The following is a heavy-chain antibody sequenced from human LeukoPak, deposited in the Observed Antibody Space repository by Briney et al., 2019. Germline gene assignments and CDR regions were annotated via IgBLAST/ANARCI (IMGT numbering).Heavy chain of an antibody. CDR3: ARNGGNSDFDY. J-gene: IGHJ4*02. CDR2: IYHSGAT. V-gene: IGHV4-4*02. D-gene: IGHD4-23*01. Sequence: KTSETLSLTCAVSGGSISSSSSNCWTWVRQPPGEGLEWIGEIYHSGATNYNPSLKSRVTMLLDKSKNQFSLKLNSVTAADTAVYYCARNGGNSDFDYWGQGTLVTVSS. CDR1: GGSISSSSSNC.